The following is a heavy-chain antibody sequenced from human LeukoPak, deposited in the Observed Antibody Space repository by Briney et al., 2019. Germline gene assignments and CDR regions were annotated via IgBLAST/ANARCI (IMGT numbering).Heavy chain of an antibody. Sequence: PGGPLTLSCAASGFPSSIYEMNGVRHAPREGLEWGSYISSCGCTIYHADSVKGRFPISRDNAKNSLYMQMNSLRAEDTAVYYCARGFPRWYGSGSYYRMWYFDLWGRGTLVTVSS. D-gene: IGHD3-10*01. J-gene: IGHJ2*01. CDR1: GFPSSIYE. CDR3: ARGFPRWYGSGSYYRMWYFDL. V-gene: IGHV3-48*03. CDR2: ISSCGCTI.